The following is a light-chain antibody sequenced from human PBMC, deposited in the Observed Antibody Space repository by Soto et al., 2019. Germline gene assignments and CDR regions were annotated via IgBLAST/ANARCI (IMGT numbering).Light chain of an antibody. CDR3: QQYNNWPRT. CDR2: GAS. V-gene: IGKV3-15*01. CDR1: QSVGTF. J-gene: IGKJ1*01. Sequence: EVVLTQTPGTLSLSPGGRASLSCRASQSVGTFLAWYQQRSGQAPRLLIYGASTRATGIPARFSGSGSGTEFTLTISSLQSEDFAVYYCQQYNNWPRTFGQGTKVDIK.